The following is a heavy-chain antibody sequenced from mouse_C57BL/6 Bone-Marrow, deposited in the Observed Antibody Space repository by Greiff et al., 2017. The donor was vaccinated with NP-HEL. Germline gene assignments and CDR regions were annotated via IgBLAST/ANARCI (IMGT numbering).Heavy chain of an antibody. CDR3: AGRLYYGYDDAMDY. CDR2: INPYNGGT. CDR1: GYTFTDYY. V-gene: IGHV1-19*01. Sequence: EVQLQQSGPVLVKPGASVKMSCKASGYTFTDYYMNWVKQSHGKSLEWIGVINPYNGGTSYNQKFKGKATLTVDKSSSTAYMELNSLTSEDSAVYYCAGRLYYGYDDAMDYWGQGTSVTVSS. D-gene: IGHD2-2*01. J-gene: IGHJ4*01.